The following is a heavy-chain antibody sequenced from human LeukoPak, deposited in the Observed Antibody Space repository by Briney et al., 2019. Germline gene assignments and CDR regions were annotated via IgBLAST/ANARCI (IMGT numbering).Heavy chain of an antibody. CDR1: GFTFSSYD. J-gene: IGHJ4*02. V-gene: IGHV3-23*01. Sequence: GGSLRLSCAASGFTFSSYDMSWVRQAPGKGLEWVSAISGSGGITYYPDSEKGRFTVSRDNPKNTLYLQMNSLRAEDTAIYHCAKRLPFYYDYWGQGILVTVSS. D-gene: IGHD5-18*01. CDR3: AKRLPFYYDY. CDR2: ISGSGGIT.